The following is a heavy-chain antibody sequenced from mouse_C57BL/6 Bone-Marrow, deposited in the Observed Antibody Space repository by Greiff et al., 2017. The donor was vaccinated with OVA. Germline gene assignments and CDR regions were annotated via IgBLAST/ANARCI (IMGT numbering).Heavy chain of an antibody. CDR1: GYTFTSYW. CDR2: IHPNSGST. Sequence: VQLQQPGAELVKPGASVKLSCKASGYTFTSYWMHWVKQRPGQGLEWIGMIHPNSGSTNYNEKFKSKATLTVDKSSSTAYMQLSSLTSEDSAVYYCASGYYDPWFAYWGQGTLVTVSA. J-gene: IGHJ3*01. D-gene: IGHD2-4*01. V-gene: IGHV1-64*01. CDR3: ASGYYDPWFAY.